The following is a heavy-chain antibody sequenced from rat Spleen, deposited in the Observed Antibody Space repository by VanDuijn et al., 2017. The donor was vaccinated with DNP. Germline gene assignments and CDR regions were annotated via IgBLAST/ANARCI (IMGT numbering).Heavy chain of an antibody. CDR2: VSYDGART. CDR3: TTLSFITTVVGDY. V-gene: IGHV5-20*01. CDR1: GFTFSDYY. J-gene: IGHJ2*01. Sequence: EVQLVESGGGLVQPGRSLKLSCAASGFTFSDYYMAWVRQAPKKGLEWVAYVSYDGARTYYRDSVKGRFTISRDNAKSTLYVQMDSLRSEDTATYYCTTLSFITTVVGDYWGQGVMVTVSS. D-gene: IGHD1-1*01.